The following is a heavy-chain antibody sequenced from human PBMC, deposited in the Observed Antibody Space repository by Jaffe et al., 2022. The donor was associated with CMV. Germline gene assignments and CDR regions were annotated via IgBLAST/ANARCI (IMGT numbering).Heavy chain of an antibody. CDR3: SRVGVSRGNSAYPIFNPSYYGMDV. D-gene: IGHD5-12*01. V-gene: IGHV3-49*05. CDR2: IRSNAFGGAT. J-gene: IGHJ6*02. CDR1: GFTFGDYG. Sequence: EVQVVESGGGLVKPGRSLRLSCTGSGFTFGDYGMSWFRQAPGKGLEWVGFIRSNAFGGATDYAAAVQGRVSISRDDFKGIAYLQMNTLKTEDTAVYYCSRVGVSRGNSAYPIFNPSYYGMDVWGQGTTVIVSS.